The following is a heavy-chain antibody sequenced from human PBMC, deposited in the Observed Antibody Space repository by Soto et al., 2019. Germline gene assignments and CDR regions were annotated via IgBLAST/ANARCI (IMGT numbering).Heavy chain of an antibody. CDR2: ISYDGSNK. CDR3: ASRYCISTSCPFDP. Sequence: AGGSLRLSCAASGFTFSSYGMHWVRQAPGKGLEWVAVISYDGSNKYHADSVKGRFTISRDNSKNTLYLQMDSLRAEDTAVYYCASRYCISTSCPFDPWGQGTLVTVSS. J-gene: IGHJ5*02. D-gene: IGHD2-2*01. CDR1: GFTFSSYG. V-gene: IGHV3-30*03.